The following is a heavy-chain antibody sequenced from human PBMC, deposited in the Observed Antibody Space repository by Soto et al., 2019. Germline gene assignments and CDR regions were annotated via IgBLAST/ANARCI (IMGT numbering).Heavy chain of an antibody. Sequence: EVQLVQSRAEVKKPGESLKISCQGSGYSFTSHWIIWVRQMPGKGLEWMGIIYPSVSDTRYSPSFQGQVTISADKSISTAYLQWSSLKASDTAMYYCARAWCSGGSCYSGYWGQGTLVTVSS. CDR3: ARAWCSGGSCYSGY. V-gene: IGHV5-51*03. D-gene: IGHD2-15*01. J-gene: IGHJ4*02. CDR1: GYSFTSHW. CDR2: IYPSVSDT.